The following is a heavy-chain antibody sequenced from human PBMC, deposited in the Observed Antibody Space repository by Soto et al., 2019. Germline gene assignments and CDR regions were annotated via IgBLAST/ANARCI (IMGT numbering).Heavy chain of an antibody. D-gene: IGHD5-18*01. V-gene: IGHV3-74*03. CDR2: INIDGSGT. J-gene: IGHJ4*02. CDR3: ARAREPEYSSAIFFDI. Sequence: GGSLRLSCAASGFTFSNYWMHWVRQAPGKGLVWVSRINIDGSGTTYADSVKGRFTISRDNAKNTVYLQMSSLTDEDTAVYYCARAREPEYSSAIFFDIWGQGALVTVSS. CDR1: GFTFSNYW.